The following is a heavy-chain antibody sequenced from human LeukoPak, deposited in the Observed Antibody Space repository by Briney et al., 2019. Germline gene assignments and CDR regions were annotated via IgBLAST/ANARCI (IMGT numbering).Heavy chain of an antibody. CDR3: ARDREDYSNVWFDP. CDR1: GFTFSTYS. D-gene: IGHD2-15*01. Sequence: GGSLRLSCAASGFTFSTYSMNWVRQAPGKGLEWVSSISSSRSYIYYADAVKGRFTISRDNAKNSLYLQVNSLRAEDTAVYYCARDREDYSNVWFDPWGQGTLVTVSS. J-gene: IGHJ5*02. V-gene: IGHV3-21*01. CDR2: ISSSRSYI.